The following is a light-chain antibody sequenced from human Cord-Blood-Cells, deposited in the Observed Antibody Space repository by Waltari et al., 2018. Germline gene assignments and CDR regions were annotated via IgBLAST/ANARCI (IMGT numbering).Light chain of an antibody. CDR2: EGS. J-gene: IGLJ2*01. V-gene: IGLV2-23*01. Sequence: QSALTQPASVSGSPGQSITISCTGTSSDVGSYNIVSWYQQHPGKAPKLMIYEGSKRPSGVSKRFSGSKSGNTASLTISALQAEDEADYYCCSYAGRDVVFGGGTKLTVL. CDR3: CSYAGRDVV. CDR1: SSDVGSYNI.